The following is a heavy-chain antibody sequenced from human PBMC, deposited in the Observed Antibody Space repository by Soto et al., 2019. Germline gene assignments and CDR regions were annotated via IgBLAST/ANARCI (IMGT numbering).Heavy chain of an antibody. D-gene: IGHD3-22*01. CDR1: GGSISSGGYY. CDR2: IYYSGST. CDR3: ASQTSNYYDSSGYYFDY. V-gene: IGHV4-31*03. Sequence: SETLSLTCTVSGGSISSGGYYWSWIRQHPGKGLEWIGYIYYSGSTYYNPSLKSRVTISVDTSKNQFSLKLSSVTAADTAVYYCASQTSNYYDSSGYYFDYRGQGTLVTVSS. J-gene: IGHJ4*02.